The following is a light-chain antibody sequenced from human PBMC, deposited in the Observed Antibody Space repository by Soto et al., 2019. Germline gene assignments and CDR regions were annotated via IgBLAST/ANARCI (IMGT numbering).Light chain of an antibody. CDR1: QSVNIN. Sequence: EIVMTQSPATLSVSPGERSTLSCRASQSVNINLAWYQQKPGQAPRLXXYGTSTRATGVPARFSGSVSGTEFTLTISNLQSEDFAVYYCQQYNDWPPLTFGGGTKVDIK. CDR2: GTS. J-gene: IGKJ4*01. V-gene: IGKV3-15*01. CDR3: QQYNDWPPLT.